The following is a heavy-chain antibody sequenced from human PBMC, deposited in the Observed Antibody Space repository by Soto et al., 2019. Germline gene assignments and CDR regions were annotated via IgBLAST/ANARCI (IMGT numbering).Heavy chain of an antibody. CDR1: GYSFTSYW. J-gene: IGHJ5*02. CDR2: IYPGDSDT. CDR3: ARFYCSSTSCYPLGDRFDP. V-gene: IGHV5-51*01. Sequence: PGESLKISCKGSGYSFTSYWIGWVRQMPGKGLEWMGIIYPGDSDTRYSPSFQGQVTISADKSISTAYLQWSSLKASDTAMYYCARFYCSSTSCYPLGDRFDPWGQGTLVTVSS. D-gene: IGHD2-2*01.